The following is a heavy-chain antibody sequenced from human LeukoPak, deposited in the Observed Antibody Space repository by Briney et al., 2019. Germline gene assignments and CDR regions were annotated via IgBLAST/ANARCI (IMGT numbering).Heavy chain of an antibody. J-gene: IGHJ4*02. CDR2: INKDGSEK. CDR3: ARDKITY. Sequence: PGGSLRLSCAASGFTFSNYYMSWVRQAPGKGLEWVAHINKDGSEKYYVDSVKGRFTISRDNAKNSLYLQMNSLRVEDTAVYYCARDKITYSGRGTLVTVSS. V-gene: IGHV3-7*01. CDR1: GFTFSNYY.